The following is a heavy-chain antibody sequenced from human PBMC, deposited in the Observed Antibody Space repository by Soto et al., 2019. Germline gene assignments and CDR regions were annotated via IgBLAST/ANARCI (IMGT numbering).Heavy chain of an antibody. CDR2: IHTGNGNK. V-gene: IGHV1-3*04. Sequence: ASVKVSCKAFGYTFIHYAIQWVRQAPGQRLEWMGWIHTGNGNKKYSEKLQGRVTITSDTAASTVYMELSRQRYEETAVYYCARDPIKYGSRSFEYWFYAWGQGTLVTVSS. D-gene: IGHD3-10*01. CDR1: GYTFIHYA. J-gene: IGHJ5*02. CDR3: ARDPIKYGSRSFEYWFYA.